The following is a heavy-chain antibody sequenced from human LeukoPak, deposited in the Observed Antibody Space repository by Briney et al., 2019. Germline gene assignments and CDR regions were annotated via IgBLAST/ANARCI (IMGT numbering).Heavy chain of an antibody. CDR1: GFTFSSYA. CDR2: IRYDGSNK. CDR3: ATDRCNSFSCYDFDS. Sequence: GGSLRLSCAASGFTFSSYAMSWVRQAPGKGLEWVAFIRYDGSNKYYADSVKGRFTISRDNSKNTLYLQMNSLRVEDTAVYYCATDRCNSFSCYDFDSWGQGTLVTVSS. D-gene: IGHD2/OR15-2a*01. J-gene: IGHJ4*02. V-gene: IGHV3-30*02.